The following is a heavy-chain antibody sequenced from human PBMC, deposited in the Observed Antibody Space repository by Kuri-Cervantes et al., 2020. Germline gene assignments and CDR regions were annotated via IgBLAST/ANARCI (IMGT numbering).Heavy chain of an antibody. Sequence: GGSLRLSCAASGFTFRNYGMHWVRQAPGKGLEWLAVIWYDGSNKYYADSVKGRFTISRDNSKNTLYLQMNSLRAEDTAVYYCARDASLDFWSGYFGYWGQGTLVTVSS. CDR1: GFTFRNYG. D-gene: IGHD3-3*01. CDR2: IWYDGSNK. J-gene: IGHJ4*02. CDR3: ARDASLDFWSGYFGY. V-gene: IGHV3-30*19.